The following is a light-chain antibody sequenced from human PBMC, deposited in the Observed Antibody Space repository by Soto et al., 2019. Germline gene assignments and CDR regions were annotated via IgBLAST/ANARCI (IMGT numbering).Light chain of an antibody. V-gene: IGLV1-44*01. CDR2: SNN. CDR3: AAWDDSLHGHWV. Sequence: QSVLTQPPSASGTPGQRVTISCSGSSSNIGSNTVNWYQQLPGTAPKLLIYSNNQRPSGVPDRFSGSKSGTSASLAISGLQSEDEADYYCAAWDDSLHGHWVFGGGTKVTVL. J-gene: IGLJ3*02. CDR1: SSNIGSNT.